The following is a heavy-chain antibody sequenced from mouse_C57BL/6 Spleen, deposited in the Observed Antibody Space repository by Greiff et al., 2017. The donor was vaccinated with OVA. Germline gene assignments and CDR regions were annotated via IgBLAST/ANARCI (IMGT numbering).Heavy chain of an antibody. CDR2: ISYDGSN. CDR1: GYSITSGYY. CDR3: ARDPPLNYYAMDY. Sequence: EVQLVESGPGLVKPSQSLSLTCSVTGYSITSGYYWNWIRQFPGNKLEWMGYISYDGSNNYNPSLKNRISITRDTSKNQFSLKLNSVTTEDTATYYCARDPPLNYYAMDYWGQGTSVTVSS. D-gene: IGHD6-1*01. J-gene: IGHJ4*01. V-gene: IGHV3-6*01.